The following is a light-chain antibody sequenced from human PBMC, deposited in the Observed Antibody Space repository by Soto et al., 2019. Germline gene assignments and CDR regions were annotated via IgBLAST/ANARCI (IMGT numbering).Light chain of an antibody. CDR2: DDS. Sequence: SYELTQPPSVSVSPGQTASITCSGDKLGDKYACWYQQKPGQSPVLVVYDDSDRPSGIPERFSGSNSNDGATLTISRVEAGDEADYYCQVWDTYVDHGVFGGGTKLTVL. V-gene: IGLV3-1*01. CDR3: QVWDTYVDHGV. CDR1: KLGDKY. J-gene: IGLJ3*02.